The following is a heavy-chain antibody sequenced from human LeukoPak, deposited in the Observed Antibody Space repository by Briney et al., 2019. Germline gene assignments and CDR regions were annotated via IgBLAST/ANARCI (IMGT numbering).Heavy chain of an antibody. J-gene: IGHJ4*02. CDR2: ITRSSSTV. CDR1: GFTFSSYT. Sequence: GGSLRLSCAASGFTFSSYTMNWVRQAPGEGLEWVSYITRSSSTVYYADSVKGRLTISRDTAQNSLYLQMNSLRDEDTAVYYCVRESEYCSSTSCYIDYWGQGTLVTVSS. V-gene: IGHV3-48*02. D-gene: IGHD2-2*02. CDR3: VRESEYCSSTSCYIDY.